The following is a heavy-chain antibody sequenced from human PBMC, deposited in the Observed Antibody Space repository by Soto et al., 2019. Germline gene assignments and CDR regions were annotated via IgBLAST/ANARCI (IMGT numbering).Heavy chain of an antibody. CDR2: IGIAGDT. CDR1: GFSFSDYD. J-gene: IGHJ6*02. Sequence: DVQLVESGGTLVQPGGSLRLSCAASGFSFSDYDMHWVHQATGKGLEWVSGIGIAGDTYYTGSVKGRFTISRENAKNSLYLQMNSLRAGDTAVYYCARDRHGMDVWGQGTMVTVSS. V-gene: IGHV3-13*01. CDR3: ARDRHGMDV.